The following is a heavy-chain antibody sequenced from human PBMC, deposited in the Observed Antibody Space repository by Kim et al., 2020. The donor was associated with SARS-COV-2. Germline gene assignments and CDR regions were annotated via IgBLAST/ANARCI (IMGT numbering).Heavy chain of an antibody. V-gene: IGHV4-4*07. CDR3: ARELGAGVRGHAFDI. Sequence: SETLSLTCTVSGGSISSYYWSWIRQPAGKGLEWIGRIYTSGSTNYNPSLKSRVTMSVDTSKNQFSLKLSSVTAADTAVYYCARELGAGVRGHAFDIWGQGTMVTVSS. CDR1: GGSISSYY. J-gene: IGHJ3*02. CDR2: IYTSGST. D-gene: IGHD2-21*01.